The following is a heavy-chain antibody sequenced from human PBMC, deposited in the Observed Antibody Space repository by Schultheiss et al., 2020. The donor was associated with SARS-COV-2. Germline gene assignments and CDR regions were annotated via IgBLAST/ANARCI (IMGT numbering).Heavy chain of an antibody. J-gene: IGHJ6*02. CDR1: GFTFSSYG. D-gene: IGHD5-12*01. V-gene: IGHV3-33*01. Sequence: GGSLRLSCAASGFTFSSYGMHWVRQAPGKGLEWVAVIWYDGSNKYYADSVKGRFTISRDNSKNTPYLQMNSLRADDTAVYYCARDSRYSGYDWANYGMDVWGQGTTVTVSS. CDR2: IWYDGSNK. CDR3: ARDSRYSGYDWANYGMDV.